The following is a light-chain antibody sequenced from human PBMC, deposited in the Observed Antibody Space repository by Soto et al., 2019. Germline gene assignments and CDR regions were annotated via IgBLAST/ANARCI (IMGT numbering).Light chain of an antibody. CDR3: ATWDGSLNSYV. Sequence: QSALTQPPSASGTPGQRVTISCSGSSSNIGSDTVNWYQQLPGTAPKCLIYSNNQRPSGVPDRFSGSKSGTSASLAISGLQSEDEADYYCATWDGSLNSYVFGTGTKVTVL. V-gene: IGLV1-44*01. J-gene: IGLJ1*01. CDR2: SNN. CDR1: SSNIGSDT.